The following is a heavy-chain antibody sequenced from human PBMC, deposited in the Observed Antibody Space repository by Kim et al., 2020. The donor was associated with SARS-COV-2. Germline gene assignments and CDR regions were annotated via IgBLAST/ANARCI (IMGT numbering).Heavy chain of an antibody. Sequence: SETLSLTCSVSGGSINNYYWTWIRQPPGKGLEWVGYVYYTGTTKFSPSLQSRAAISIDTSKNQFSLRLTSVTAADTAVYYCVRREGGYDPFDHWGPGIL. J-gene: IGHJ4*02. CDR2: VYYTGTT. D-gene: IGHD5-12*01. V-gene: IGHV4-59*08. CDR3: VRREGGYDPFDH. CDR1: GGSINNYY.